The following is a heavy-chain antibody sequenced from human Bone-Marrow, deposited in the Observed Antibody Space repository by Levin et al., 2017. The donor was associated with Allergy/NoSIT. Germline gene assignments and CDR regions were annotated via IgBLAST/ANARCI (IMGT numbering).Heavy chain of an antibody. Sequence: ASVKVSCKASGGTFSNQGVSWVRQARGHGLEWLGGIIPLLGTTNVAQKFQDRASLTADKSTGTVYLELKSLESDDTAVHYCSGSVTRKRGFLKCWYFHVWGPGT. CDR2: IIPLLGTT. CDR1: GGTFSNQG. V-gene: IGHV1-69*06. J-gene: IGHJ2*01. CDR3: SGSVTRKRGFLKCWYFHV. D-gene: IGHD4-23*01.